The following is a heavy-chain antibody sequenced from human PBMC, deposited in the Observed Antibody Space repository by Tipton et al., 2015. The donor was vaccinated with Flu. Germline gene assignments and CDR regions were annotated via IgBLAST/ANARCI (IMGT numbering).Heavy chain of an antibody. CDR2: IYHTGSA. J-gene: IGHJ5*02. Sequence: GLVKPSQTLSLTCTVSGGSISSSGYYWSWLRQHPRKGLEWIGYIYHTGSAYHNPTLKSRVTMSLDTSKNHFSLKLSSVTAADTAVYYCARDRGFSNWFDPWGQGILVTVSS. CDR1: GGSISSSGYY. D-gene: IGHD3-10*01. V-gene: IGHV4-31*03. CDR3: ARDRGFSNWFDP.